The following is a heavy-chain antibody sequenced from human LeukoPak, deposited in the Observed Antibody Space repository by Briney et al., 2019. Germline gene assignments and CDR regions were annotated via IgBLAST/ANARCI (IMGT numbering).Heavy chain of an antibody. V-gene: IGHV1-8*01. CDR2: MNPNSGNT. Sequence: ASVKVSCKASGYTFTSSDINWGRQATGQGREWMGWMNPNSGNTGYAQKFQGRGTMTRNTSTSTAYMELSSLRSEDTAVYYRARMVRGAYAGSYWGQGTLVTVSS. J-gene: IGHJ4*02. D-gene: IGHD3-10*01. CDR1: GYTFTSSD. CDR3: ARMVRGAYAGSY.